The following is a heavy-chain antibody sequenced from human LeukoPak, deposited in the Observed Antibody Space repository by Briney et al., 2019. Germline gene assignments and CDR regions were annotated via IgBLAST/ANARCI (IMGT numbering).Heavy chain of an antibody. V-gene: IGHV3-15*01. CDR3: ATGNCSGGSCHAFDI. J-gene: IGHJ3*02. D-gene: IGHD2-15*01. CDR2: IKSKTDGGTT. Sequence: PGGSLRLSCAVSGLTFSGSAMHWVRQAPGKGLEWVGRIKSKTDGGTTDYAAPVKGTFTISRDDSKNTLYLQMNSLKAEDAAVYYCATGNCSGGSCHAFDIWGQGTMVTVSS. CDR1: GLTFSGSA.